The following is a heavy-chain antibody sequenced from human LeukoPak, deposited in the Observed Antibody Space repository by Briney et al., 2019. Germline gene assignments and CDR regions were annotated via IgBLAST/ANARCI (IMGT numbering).Heavy chain of an antibody. J-gene: IGHJ2*01. CDR2: ISGSGGST. CDR1: GFTFSSYA. Sequence: GGSLRLSCAASGFTFSSYAMSWVRQAPGKGLEWVSAISGSGGSTYYADSVKGRFTISRDNSKNTLYLQMNSLRAEDTAVYYCXKXLRXDYGDFWYFDLWGRGTLVTVSS. V-gene: IGHV3-23*01. D-gene: IGHD4-17*01. CDR3: XKXLRXDYGDFWYFDL.